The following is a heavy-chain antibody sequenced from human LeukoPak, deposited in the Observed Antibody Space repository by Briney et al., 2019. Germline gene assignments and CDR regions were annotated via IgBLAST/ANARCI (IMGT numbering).Heavy chain of an antibody. CDR2: IYTSGST. J-gene: IGHJ2*01. CDR1: GGSISSYY. D-gene: IGHD3-3*01. V-gene: IGHV4-4*07. Sequence: SETLSLTCTVSGGSISSYYWSWIRQPAGKGLEWIGRIYTSGSTNYNPSLKSRVTMSLDTSKNQFPLKLSSVTAADTAVYYCARTVRRDFWSGSWYFDLWGRGTLVIVSS. CDR3: ARTVRRDFWSGSWYFDL.